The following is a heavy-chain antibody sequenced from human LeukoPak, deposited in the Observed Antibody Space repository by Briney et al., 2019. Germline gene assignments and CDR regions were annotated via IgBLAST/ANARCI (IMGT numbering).Heavy chain of an antibody. J-gene: IGHJ4*02. CDR1: GFTLSNYA. Sequence: TGGSLRLPCAASGFTLSNYAMHWVRQAPGKGLEWVAVISYDGSNKYNADSVKGRFTISRDNPKNTLYLQMSSLRAEDTAVYYCARNGYFGSGSSLYWGQGTLVTVSS. CDR2: ISYDGSNK. V-gene: IGHV3-30-3*01. CDR3: ARNGYFGSGSSLY. D-gene: IGHD3-10*01.